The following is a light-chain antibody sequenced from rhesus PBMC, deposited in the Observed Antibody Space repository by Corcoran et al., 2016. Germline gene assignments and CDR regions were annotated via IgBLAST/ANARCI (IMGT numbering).Light chain of an antibody. J-gene: IGKJ1*01. Sequence: DIQMTQSPSSLSASVGAKVTITCRASQGVGGWLAWYQQKPGKAPELLIFDASSLKSGVPSRFSGSGSGTDYTLTISSLQPEDFATYYCQQGYNIPWTFGQGTKVEIK. CDR1: QGVGGW. CDR3: QQGYNIPWT. CDR2: DAS. V-gene: IGKV1-18*01.